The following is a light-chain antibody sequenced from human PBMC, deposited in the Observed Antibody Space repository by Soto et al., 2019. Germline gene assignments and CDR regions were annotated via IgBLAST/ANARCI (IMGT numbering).Light chain of an antibody. CDR1: NSDVGGYNY. CDR3: CSYTGTSALVV. Sequence: QSVLTQPRSVSGSPGQSVTISCTGTNSDVGGYNYVSWYQQHPGAAPQVVIYDVNKRPSGVPDRFSGSRSGNAASLTISGLQADDEADYFCCSYTGTSALVVFGGGTKVTVL. CDR2: DVN. V-gene: IGLV2-11*01. J-gene: IGLJ2*01.